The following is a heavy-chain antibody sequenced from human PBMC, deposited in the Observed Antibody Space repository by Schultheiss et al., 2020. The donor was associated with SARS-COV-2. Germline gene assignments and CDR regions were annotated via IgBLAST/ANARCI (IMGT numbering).Heavy chain of an antibody. CDR3: ARERRELVRFLEWVGDAFDI. Sequence: GGSLRLSCAASGFTFSSYAMSWVRQAPGKGLEWVSAISGSGGSTDYADSVKGRFTISRDNAKNSLYLQMNSLRAEDTAVYYCARERRELVRFLEWVGDAFDIWGQGTMVTVSS. J-gene: IGHJ3*02. D-gene: IGHD3-3*01. V-gene: IGHV3-23*01. CDR1: GFTFSSYA. CDR2: ISGSGGST.